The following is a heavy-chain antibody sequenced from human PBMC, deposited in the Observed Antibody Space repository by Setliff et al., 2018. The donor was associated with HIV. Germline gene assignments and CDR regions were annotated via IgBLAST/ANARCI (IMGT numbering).Heavy chain of an antibody. V-gene: IGHV1-8*01. CDR1: GHTFTDYD. J-gene: IGHJ6*02. CDR2: MNPNSGVS. CDR3: ARGKGVGGVIITGGLNV. Sequence: ASVKVSCKPSGHTFTDYDIHWMRRATGQGLEWMGWMNPNSGVSGYALKFHDRVTMTRDTSITTAYMELSSLTSEDTAVYYCARGKGVGGVIITGGLNVWGQGTTVTVSS. D-gene: IGHD3-10*01.